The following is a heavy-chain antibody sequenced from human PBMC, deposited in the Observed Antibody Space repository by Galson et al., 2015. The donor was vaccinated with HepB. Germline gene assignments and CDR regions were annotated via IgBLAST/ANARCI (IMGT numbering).Heavy chain of an antibody. J-gene: IGHJ4*02. CDR2: IIPILGIA. CDR3: ATFIYGSGSPTEYYFDY. V-gene: IGHV1-69*04. CDR1: GGTFSSYA. Sequence: SVKVSCKASGGTFSSYAISWVRRAPGQGLEWMGRIIPILGIANYAQKFQGRVTITADKSTSTAYMELSSLRSEDTAVYYCATFIYGSGSPTEYYFDYWGQGTLVTVSS. D-gene: IGHD3-10*01.